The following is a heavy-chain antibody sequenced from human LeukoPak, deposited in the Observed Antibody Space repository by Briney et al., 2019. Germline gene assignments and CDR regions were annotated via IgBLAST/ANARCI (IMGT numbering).Heavy chain of an antibody. Sequence: GGSLRLSCAASGFTFSSYAMSWVRQAPGKGLEWVSAISGSGGSTYYADSVKGRFTISRDNSKNTLYLQMNSLRAEDTAVYYCAKERVAVAGTPLYYFDYWGQGTLVTVSS. V-gene: IGHV3-23*01. CDR1: GFTFSSYA. CDR3: AKERVAVAGTPLYYFDY. J-gene: IGHJ4*02. D-gene: IGHD6-19*01. CDR2: ISGSGGST.